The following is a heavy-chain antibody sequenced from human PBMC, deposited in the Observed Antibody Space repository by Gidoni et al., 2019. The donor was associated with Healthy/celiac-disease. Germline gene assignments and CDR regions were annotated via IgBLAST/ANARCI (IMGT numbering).Heavy chain of an antibody. CDR3: ASRSYYYYYMDV. CDR2: IYYSGST. Sequence: QLQLQESGPGLVKPSETLSLTCTVSGCSISSSSYYWGWIRQPPGKGLEWIGSIYYSGSTYYNPSLKSRVTISVDTSKNQFSLKLSPVTAADTAVYYCASRSYYYYYMDVWGKGTTVTVSS. J-gene: IGHJ6*03. V-gene: IGHV4-39*01. CDR1: GCSISSSSYY.